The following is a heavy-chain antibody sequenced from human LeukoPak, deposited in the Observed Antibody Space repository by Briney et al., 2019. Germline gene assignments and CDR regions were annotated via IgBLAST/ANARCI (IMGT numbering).Heavy chain of an antibody. CDR1: GYGFPSYW. CDR3: ARSSGSGWSFFDY. J-gene: IGHJ4*02. Sequence: GESLKISCSGSGYGFPSYWIGWLRQMPGKGLEWMGIIYPEDSDARYSPSFQGQVTLSADKSISTAYLQWSSLKASDTAMYYCARSSGSGWSFFDYWGQGTLVTVSS. CDR2: IYPEDSDA. V-gene: IGHV5-51*01. D-gene: IGHD6-19*01.